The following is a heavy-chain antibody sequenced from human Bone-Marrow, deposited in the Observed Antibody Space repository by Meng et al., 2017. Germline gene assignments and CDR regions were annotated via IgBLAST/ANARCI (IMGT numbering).Heavy chain of an antibody. CDR2: ISAYNGNT. CDR3: ARDARWLQLLAFDY. V-gene: IGHV1-18*01. CDR1: GYTFTSFD. J-gene: IGHJ4*02. Sequence: GQSGAEVKKAGASWKVSCKASGYTFTSFDIDWVRQATGQGLEWMGWISAYNGNTNYAQKLQGRVTMTTDTSTSTAYMELRSLRSDDTAVYYCARDARWLQLLAFDYWGQGTLVTVSS. D-gene: IGHD5-24*01.